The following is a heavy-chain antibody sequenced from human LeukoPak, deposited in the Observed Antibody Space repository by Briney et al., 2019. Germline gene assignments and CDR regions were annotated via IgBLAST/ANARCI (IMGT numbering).Heavy chain of an antibody. CDR1: GFTFDDYA. CDR3: AKDREFRSYGYYFDY. Sequence: GGSLRLSCAASGFTFDDYAMHWVRQAPGKGLEWVSGISWNSGSIGYADSVKGRFTISTDNAKNSLYLQMNSLRAEDTALYYCAKDREFRSYGYYFDYWGQGTLVTVSS. CDR2: ISWNSGSI. V-gene: IGHV3-9*01. J-gene: IGHJ4*02. D-gene: IGHD5-18*01.